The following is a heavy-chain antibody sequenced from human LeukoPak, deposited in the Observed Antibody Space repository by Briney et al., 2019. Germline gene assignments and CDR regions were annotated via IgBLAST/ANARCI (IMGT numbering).Heavy chain of an antibody. CDR3: ASSGALTLNYYYYYMDV. CDR2: ISSSSSTI. Sequence: GGSLRLSCAASGFTFSSYSINWVRQAPGKGLEWVSYISSSSSTIYYADSVKGRFTISRDNAKNSLYLQMNSLRAEDTAVYYCASSGALTLNYYYYYMDVWGKGTTVTVSS. CDR1: GFTFSSYS. J-gene: IGHJ6*03. V-gene: IGHV3-48*01. D-gene: IGHD1-26*01.